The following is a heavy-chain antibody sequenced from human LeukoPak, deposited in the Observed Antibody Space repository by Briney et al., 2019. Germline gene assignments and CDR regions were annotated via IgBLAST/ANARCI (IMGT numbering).Heavy chain of an antibody. CDR3: AKDRHSSSWYVDY. Sequence: GGSLRLSCAASGFTFSSYGMHWVRQAPGKGLEWVAVIWYGGSNKYYADSVKGRFTISRDNSNNTLYLQMNSLRAEDTAVYYCAKDRHSSSWYVDYWGQGTLVTVSS. V-gene: IGHV3-30*02. CDR1: GFTFSSYG. CDR2: IWYGGSNK. J-gene: IGHJ4*02. D-gene: IGHD6-13*01.